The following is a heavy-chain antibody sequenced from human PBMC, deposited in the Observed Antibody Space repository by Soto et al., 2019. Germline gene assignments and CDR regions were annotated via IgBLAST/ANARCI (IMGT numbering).Heavy chain of an antibody. CDR1: GDSTSRGGYY. CDR2: IYWSGNT. V-gene: IGHV4-31*03. CDR3: ARGAADYGDAFDI. D-gene: IGHD4-17*01. J-gene: IGHJ3*02. Sequence: QVRLQESGPGLVKPSQTLSLTCRVSGDSTSRGGYYWSWIRQHPGKGLEWIGYIYWSGNTYFNPSLKSRVSISLGTSSTQFSLNLTSVTAADTAVYYCARGAADYGDAFDIWGQGTTVTVSS.